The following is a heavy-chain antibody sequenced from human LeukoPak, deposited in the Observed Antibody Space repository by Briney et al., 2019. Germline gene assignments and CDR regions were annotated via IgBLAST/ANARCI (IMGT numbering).Heavy chain of an antibody. CDR2: INWNGGST. J-gene: IGHJ4*02. V-gene: IGHV3-20*01. D-gene: IGHD1-26*01. CDR3: ARDMATGAFDY. CDR1: GFTFDDYG. Sequence: EGSLRLSCAASGFTFDDYGMSWVRQAPGKGLEWVSGINWNGGSTGYADSVKGRFTISRDNAKNSLYLQMNSLRAEDTALYHCARDMATGAFDYWGQGTLVTVSS.